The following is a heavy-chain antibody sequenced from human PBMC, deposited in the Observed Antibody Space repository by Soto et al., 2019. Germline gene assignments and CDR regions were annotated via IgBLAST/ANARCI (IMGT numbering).Heavy chain of an antibody. CDR3: SMVDNYVTPTPQDV. D-gene: IGHD3-16*01. Sequence: QVQLVQSGDEMKKPGASVRVSCKASGYIFVNYGIAWVRQAPGQVLEWMGWITPYTGDTHSASKVQGRLTMTTDTSRSTAYMELGRLTSADTAVYYCSMVDNYVTPTPQDVWGQGTTVTVSS. CDR1: GYIFVNYG. V-gene: IGHV1-18*01. J-gene: IGHJ6*02. CDR2: ITPYTGDT.